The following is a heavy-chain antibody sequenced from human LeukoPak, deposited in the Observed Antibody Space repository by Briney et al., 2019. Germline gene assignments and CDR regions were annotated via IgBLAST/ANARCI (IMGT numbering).Heavy chain of an antibody. Sequence: EASVKVSCKASGYTFTGYYMHWVRQAPGQGLEWMGWINPNSGGTNYAQKFQGRVTMTRDTSISTAYMELSRLRSDDTAVYYCARDPKYSRITMIVEIFDAFDIWGQGTMVTVSS. D-gene: IGHD3-22*01. CDR2: INPNSGGT. CDR3: ARDPKYSRITMIVEIFDAFDI. CDR1: GYTFTGYY. J-gene: IGHJ3*02. V-gene: IGHV1-2*02.